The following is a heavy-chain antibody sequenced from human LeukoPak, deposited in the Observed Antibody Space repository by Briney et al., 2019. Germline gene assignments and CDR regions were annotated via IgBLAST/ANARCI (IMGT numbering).Heavy chain of an antibody. Sequence: SETLSLTCTVSGGSISSYYWSWIRQPPGKGLEWIGYIYYSGSTNYNPSLKSRVTISVDTSKNQFSLKLSSVTAADTAVYYCARGDRMDTGFDYWGQGTLVTVSS. D-gene: IGHD1-14*01. CDR3: ARGDRMDTGFDY. CDR1: GGSISSYY. J-gene: IGHJ4*02. CDR2: IYYSGST. V-gene: IGHV4-59*01.